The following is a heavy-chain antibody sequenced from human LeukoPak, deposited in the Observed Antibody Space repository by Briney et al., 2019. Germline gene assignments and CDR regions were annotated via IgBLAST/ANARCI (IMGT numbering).Heavy chain of an antibody. Sequence: ASVKVSCKASGGTFSSYAISWVRQAPGQGLEWMGGIIPIFGTASYAQKFQGRVTITADESTSTAYMELSSLRSEDTAVYYCARDQQPVSYYYYGMGVWGQGTTVTVSS. CDR3: ARDQQPVSYYYYGMGV. J-gene: IGHJ6*02. CDR2: IIPIFGTA. D-gene: IGHD6-6*01. V-gene: IGHV1-69*13. CDR1: GGTFSSYA.